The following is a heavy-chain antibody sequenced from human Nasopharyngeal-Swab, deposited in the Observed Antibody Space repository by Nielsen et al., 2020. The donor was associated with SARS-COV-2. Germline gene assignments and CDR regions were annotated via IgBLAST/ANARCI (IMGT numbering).Heavy chain of an antibody. D-gene: IGHD3-22*01. Sequence: GESLKISCAASGFTFSSYGVHWVRQAPGKGLEWVSAISGSGGSTYYADSVKGRFTISRDNSKNTLYLQMNSLRAEDTAVYYCAKDLEYYYDSSGYWFFDYWGQGTLVTVSS. CDR1: GFTFSSYG. CDR2: ISGSGGST. V-gene: IGHV3-23*01. J-gene: IGHJ4*02. CDR3: AKDLEYYYDSSGYWFFDY.